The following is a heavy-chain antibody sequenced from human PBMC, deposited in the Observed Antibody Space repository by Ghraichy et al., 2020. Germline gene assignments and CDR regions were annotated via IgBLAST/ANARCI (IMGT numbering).Heavy chain of an antibody. CDR2: IYYSGST. CDR1: GGSISSSSYY. D-gene: IGHD6-6*01. CDR3: ATPREYSSSNWFDP. J-gene: IGHJ5*02. V-gene: IGHV4-39*01. Sequence: SQTLSLTCTVSGGSISSSSYYWGWIRQPPGKGLEWVGSIYYSGSTYYNPSLRSRVTISVDTSKNQFSLKLSSVTAADTAVYYCATPREYSSSNWFDPWGQGTLVTVSS.